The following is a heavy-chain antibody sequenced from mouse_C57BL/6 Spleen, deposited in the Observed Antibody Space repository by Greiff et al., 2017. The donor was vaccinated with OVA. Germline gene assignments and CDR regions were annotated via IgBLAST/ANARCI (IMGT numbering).Heavy chain of an antibody. CDR1: GYTFTSYW. J-gene: IGHJ4*01. D-gene: IGHD3-2*02. V-gene: IGHV1-59*01. CDR2: IDPSDSYT. Sequence: QVQLQQPGAELVRPGTSVKLSCKASGYTFTSYWMHWVKQRPGQGLEWIGVIDPSDSYTNYNQKFKGKATLTVDTSSSTAYMQLSSLTSEDSAVYYCARSPSTAQATNYYAMDYWGQGTSVTVSS. CDR3: ARSPSTAQATNYYAMDY.